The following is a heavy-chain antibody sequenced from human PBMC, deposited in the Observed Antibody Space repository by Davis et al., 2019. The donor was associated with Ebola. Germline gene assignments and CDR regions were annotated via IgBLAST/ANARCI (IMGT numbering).Heavy chain of an antibody. V-gene: IGHV3-74*01. CDR2: IDPDGTGT. Sequence: PGGSLRLSCAASGFTFSNFHIHWVRHTPGKGLMWVARIDPDGTGTNYADSVKGRFTISRDNAKNTLSLQMNSLRVEDTAVYYCVRDSGYYSHDYWGHGTLVTVSS. CDR3: VRDSGYYSHDY. J-gene: IGHJ4*01. D-gene: IGHD5-12*01. CDR1: GFTFSNFH.